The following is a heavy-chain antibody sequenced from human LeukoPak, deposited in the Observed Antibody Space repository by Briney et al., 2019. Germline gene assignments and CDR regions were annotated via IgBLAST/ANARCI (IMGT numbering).Heavy chain of an antibody. J-gene: IGHJ3*02. D-gene: IGHD2-21*02. V-gene: IGHV5-51*01. CDR3: ARQHIVVVTAPHDAFDI. Sequence: GESLKISCKGSGYSFTSYWIGWVRQMPGKGLEWMGIIYPGDSDTRYSPSFQGQVTISADKPISTAYLQWSSLKASDTAMYYCARQHIVVVTAPHDAFDIWGQGTMVTVSS. CDR1: GYSFTSYW. CDR2: IYPGDSDT.